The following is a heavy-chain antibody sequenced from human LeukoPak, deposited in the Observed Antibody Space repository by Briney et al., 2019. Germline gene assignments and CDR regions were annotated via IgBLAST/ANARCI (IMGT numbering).Heavy chain of an antibody. Sequence: GGSLRLSCAASGFTFSSYGMHWVRQAPGKGLEWVAVIRYDGSNKYYADSVKGRFTISRDNSKNTLYLQMNSLRAEDTAVYYCARDPDDYGGAFDIWGQGTMVTVSS. D-gene: IGHD4-23*01. J-gene: IGHJ3*02. V-gene: IGHV3-33*01. CDR2: IRYDGSNK. CDR3: ARDPDDYGGAFDI. CDR1: GFTFSSYG.